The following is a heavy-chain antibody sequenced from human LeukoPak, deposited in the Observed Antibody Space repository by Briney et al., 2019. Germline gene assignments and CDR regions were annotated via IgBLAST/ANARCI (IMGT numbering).Heavy chain of an antibody. CDR1: GFTFNSYS. D-gene: IGHD5-12*01. CDR2: ISSSSSYT. CDR3: ARGPSGYHNT. Sequence: GGSLRLSCAASGFTFNSYSMNWVRQAPGKGLEWVSAISSSSSYTYYADSVKGRFTISRDNSKNTLYLQMNSLRAEDTAVYYCARGPSGYHNTGGQGTLVTVSS. V-gene: IGHV3-21*01. J-gene: IGHJ4*02.